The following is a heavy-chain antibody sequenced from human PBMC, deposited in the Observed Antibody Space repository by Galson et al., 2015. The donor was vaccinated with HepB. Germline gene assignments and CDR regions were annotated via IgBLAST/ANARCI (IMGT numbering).Heavy chain of an antibody. CDR2: ISSSSSYI. J-gene: IGHJ4*02. CDR3: ARDPNYYDSSHPSGY. V-gene: IGHV3-21*01. D-gene: IGHD3-22*01. CDR1: GFTFSSYS. Sequence: SLRLSCAASGFTFSSYSMNWVRQAPGKGLEWVSSISSSSSYIYYADSVKGRFTISRDNAKNPLYLQMNSLRAEDTAVYYCARDPNYYDSSHPSGYWGQGTLVTVSS.